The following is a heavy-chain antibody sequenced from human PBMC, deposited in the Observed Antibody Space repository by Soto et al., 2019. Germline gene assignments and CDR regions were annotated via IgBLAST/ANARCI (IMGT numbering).Heavy chain of an antibody. V-gene: IGHV3-30*18. D-gene: IGHD1-26*01. CDR3: AKDAVGATSPQSGYFQH. CDR1: GFTFSSYG. CDR2: ISYDGSNK. J-gene: IGHJ1*01. Sequence: HPGGSLRLSCAASGFTFSSYGMHWVRQAPGKGLEWVAVISYDGSNKYYADSVKGRFTISRDNSKNTLYLQMNSLRAEDTAVYYCAKDAVGATSPQSGYFQHWGQGTLVTVSS.